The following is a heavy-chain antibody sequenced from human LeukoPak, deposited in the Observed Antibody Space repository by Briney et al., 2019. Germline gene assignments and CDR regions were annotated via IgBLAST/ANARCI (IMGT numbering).Heavy chain of an antibody. V-gene: IGHV4-59*01. CDR1: GGSINSYY. CDR2: IYYSGST. D-gene: IGHD6-13*01. J-gene: IGHJ6*02. Sequence: SETLSLTCIVSGGSINSYYWSWIRQPPGKGLEWIGHIYYSGSTNYNPSLKSRVTISVDTSKNQFSLKLSSVTAADTAVYYCARQLVLDPYYYYGMDVWGQGTTVTVSS. CDR3: ARQLVLDPYYYYGMDV.